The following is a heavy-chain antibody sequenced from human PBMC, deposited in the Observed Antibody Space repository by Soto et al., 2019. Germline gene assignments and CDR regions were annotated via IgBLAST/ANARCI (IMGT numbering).Heavy chain of an antibody. CDR1: GGSISSSNW. CDR3: ARDRIVVVPAAMKPYYYYGMDV. J-gene: IGHJ6*02. V-gene: IGHV4-4*02. Sequence: QVQLQESGPGLVKPSGTLSLTCAVSGGSISSSNWWSWARQPPGKGLEWIGEIYHSGSTNYNPSLKSRVTISVDKSKNQVSLKLSSVAAADTAVYYCARDRIVVVPAAMKPYYYYGMDVWGQGTTVTVSS. D-gene: IGHD2-2*01. CDR2: IYHSGST.